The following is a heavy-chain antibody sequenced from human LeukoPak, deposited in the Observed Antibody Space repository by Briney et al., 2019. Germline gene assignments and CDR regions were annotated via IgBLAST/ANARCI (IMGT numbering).Heavy chain of an antibody. D-gene: IGHD3-22*01. Sequence: LSLTCTVSGGSISSGDYYWSWVRQAPGKGLEWVSSISGSGGSTHYVDSVKGRFTISRDKTKNTLYLQMNSLRAEDTAVYYCAKSSYYDASGYYREYYFDSWGQGTLVTVSS. CDR2: ISGSGGST. J-gene: IGHJ4*02. CDR1: GGSISSGDYY. V-gene: IGHV3-23*01. CDR3: AKSSYYDASGYYREYYFDS.